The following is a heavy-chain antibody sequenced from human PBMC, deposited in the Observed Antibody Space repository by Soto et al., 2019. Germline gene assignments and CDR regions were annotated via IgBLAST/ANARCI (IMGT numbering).Heavy chain of an antibody. CDR2: FDPEDGET. CDR1: GYTLTELS. Sequence: ASVKVSCKVSGYTLTELSMHWVRQAPGKGLEWMGGFDPEDGETIYAQKFQGRVTMTEDTSTDTAYMELSSLRSEDTAVYYCARFGGGDIVVVPAVYGMDVWGQGTTVTVSS. CDR3: ARFGGGDIVVVPAVYGMDV. D-gene: IGHD2-2*01. V-gene: IGHV1-24*01. J-gene: IGHJ6*02.